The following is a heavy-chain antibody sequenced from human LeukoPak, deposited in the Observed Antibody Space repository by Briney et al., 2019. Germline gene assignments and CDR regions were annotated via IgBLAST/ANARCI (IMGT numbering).Heavy chain of an antibody. J-gene: IGHJ4*02. CDR1: GGSVSSYY. CDR3: ARHSRLDKSSLSWADY. Sequence: PSETLSLTCTVSGGSVSSYYWSWIRQPPGKGLEWIGYIYYSGSTNYNPSLKSRVTISVDTSKNQFSLKLSSVTAADTAVYYCARHSRLDKSSLSWADYWGQGTLVTVSS. D-gene: IGHD2-2*03. V-gene: IGHV4-59*08. CDR2: IYYSGST.